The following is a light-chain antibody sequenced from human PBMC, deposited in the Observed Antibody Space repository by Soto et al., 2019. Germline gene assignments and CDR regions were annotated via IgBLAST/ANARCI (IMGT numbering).Light chain of an antibody. CDR3: SSYTSSSTLVV. V-gene: IGLV2-14*01. Sequence: QSALTQPASVSGSPGQSITISCTGTSSDVGGYNYVYWYQQHPGKAPKLMIYEVSNRPSGVSNRFSDSKSGNTVSLTISGLQAEDEADYYCSSYTSSSTLVVFGGGTKLTVL. J-gene: IGLJ2*01. CDR1: SSDVGGYNY. CDR2: EVS.